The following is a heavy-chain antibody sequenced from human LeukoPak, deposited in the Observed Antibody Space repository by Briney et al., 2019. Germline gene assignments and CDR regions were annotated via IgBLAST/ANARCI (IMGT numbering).Heavy chain of an antibody. J-gene: IGHJ4*02. CDR1: GYTFTGYY. V-gene: IGHV1-2*04. CDR2: INPNSGGT. D-gene: IGHD3-10*01. CDR3: ARDGPESPSDIGFDY. Sequence: ASVKVSCKASGYTFTGYYMHWVRQAPGQGLEWMGWINPNSGGTNYAQKFQGWVTMTRDTSISTAYMELSRLRSDDTAVYYCARDGPESPSDIGFDYWGQGTLVTVSS.